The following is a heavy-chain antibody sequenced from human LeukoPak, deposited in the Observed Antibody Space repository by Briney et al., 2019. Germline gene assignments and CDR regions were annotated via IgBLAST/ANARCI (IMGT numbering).Heavy chain of an antibody. CDR1: GFTFSNYW. CDR2: INNDGTST. V-gene: IGHV3-74*01. J-gene: IGHJ4*02. Sequence: GGSLRLSCAASGFTFSNYWMHWVRQTPGKGLVWVSRINNDGTSTNYADSVKGRFTISRDNAKNTLYLQMNSLRAEDTAVYYCASGVATIKDWGQGTPVTVSS. CDR3: ASGVATIKD. D-gene: IGHD5-24*01.